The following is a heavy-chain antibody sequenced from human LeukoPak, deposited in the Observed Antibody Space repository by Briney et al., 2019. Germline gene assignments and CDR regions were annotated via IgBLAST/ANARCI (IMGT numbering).Heavy chain of an antibody. CDR2: ISGSGGST. V-gene: IGHV3-23*01. CDR1: GFTFSDFY. CDR3: AKVSSEDFWSGYTDY. J-gene: IGHJ4*02. D-gene: IGHD3-3*01. Sequence: PGGSLRLSCAASGFTFSDFYMSWIRQAPGKGLEWVSAISGSGGSTYYADSVKGRFTISRDNSKNTLYLQMNSLRAEDTAVYYCAKVSSEDFWSGYTDYWGQGTLVTVSS.